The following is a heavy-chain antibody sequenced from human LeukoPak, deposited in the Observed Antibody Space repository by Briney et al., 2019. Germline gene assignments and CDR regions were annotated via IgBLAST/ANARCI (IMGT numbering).Heavy chain of an antibody. CDR3: AKPMITFGRVIGPAIDY. Sequence: GGSLRLSCAASGFTFSSYGMHWVRQAPGKGLEWVAVIWYDGSNKYYADSVKGRFTISRDNSKNTLYLQMNSLRAEDTAVYYCAKPMITFGRVIGPAIDYWGQGTLVTVSS. D-gene: IGHD3-16*02. CDR2: IWYDGSNK. J-gene: IGHJ4*02. CDR1: GFTFSSYG. V-gene: IGHV3-33*06.